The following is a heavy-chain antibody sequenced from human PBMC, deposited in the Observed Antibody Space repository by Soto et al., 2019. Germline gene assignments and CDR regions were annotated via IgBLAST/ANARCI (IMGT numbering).Heavy chain of an antibody. CDR3: AGGGFGVARDY. J-gene: IGHJ4*02. CDR2: IYHSGST. CDR1: GGSISSGCYS. D-gene: IGHD3-3*01. Sequence: QLQLQESGSGLVKPSQTLSLTCAVSGGSISSGCYSWSWIRQPPGKGLEWIGYIYHSGSTYSNPSPKSRVTIAVDRSKSQFSLKLRSVTAADPAAYYCAGGGFGVARDYWGPGTRFTVSS. V-gene: IGHV4-30-2*01.